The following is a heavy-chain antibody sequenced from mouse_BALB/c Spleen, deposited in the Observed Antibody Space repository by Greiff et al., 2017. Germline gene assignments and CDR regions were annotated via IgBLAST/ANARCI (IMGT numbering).Heavy chain of an antibody. V-gene: IGHV7-3*02. CDR1: GFTFTDYY. D-gene: IGHD2-1*01. CDR3: ARDRSYGNYYFDY. J-gene: IGHJ2*01. CDR2: IRNKANGYTT. Sequence: EVKLMESGGGLVQPGGSLRLSCATSGFTFTDYYMSWVRQPPGKALEWLGFIRNKANGYTTEYSASVKGRFTISRDNSQSILYLQMNTLRAEDSATYYCARDRSYGNYYFDYWGQGTTLTVSS.